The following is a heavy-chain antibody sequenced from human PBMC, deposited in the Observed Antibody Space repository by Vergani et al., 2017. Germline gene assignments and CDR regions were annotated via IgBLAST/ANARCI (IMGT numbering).Heavy chain of an antibody. J-gene: IGHJ5*02. Sequence: EVQLVESGGGLIQPGGSLRLSCAASGFTVSSNYMSWVRQAPGKGLEWVSVIYSGGSTYYADSVKGRFTISRDNSKNTLYLQMNSLRAGDTAVYYCARATAIDSSGDSPSPNWFDPWGQGTLVTVSS. V-gene: IGHV3-53*01. CDR3: ARATAIDSSGDSPSPNWFDP. CDR1: GFTVSSNY. CDR2: IYSGGST. D-gene: IGHD3-22*01.